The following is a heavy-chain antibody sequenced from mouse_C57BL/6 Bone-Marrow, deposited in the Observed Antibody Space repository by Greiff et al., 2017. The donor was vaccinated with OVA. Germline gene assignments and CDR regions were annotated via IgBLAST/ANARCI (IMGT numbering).Heavy chain of an antibody. J-gene: IGHJ2*01. CDR3: ASPTLSY. CDR1: GYTFTSYW. CDR2: IDPSDSYT. V-gene: IGHV1-59*01. Sequence: QVQLKQPGAELVRPGTSVKLSCKASGYTFTSYWMHWVKQRPGQGLEWIGVIDPSDSYTNYNQKFKGKATLTVDTSSSTAYMQLSSLTSEDSAVYYCASPTLSYWGQGTTLTVSS. D-gene: IGHD5-5*01.